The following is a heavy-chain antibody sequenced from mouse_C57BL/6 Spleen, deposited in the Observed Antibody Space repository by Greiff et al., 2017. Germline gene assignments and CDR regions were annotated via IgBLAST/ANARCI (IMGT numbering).Heavy chain of an antibody. Sequence: QVQLQQPGAELVKPGASVELSCKASGYTFTSYWMHWVKQRPGQGLEWIGMIHPNSGSTNYNEKFKSKATLTVDKSSSTAYMQLSSLTSEDSAVYYCATLTGTYWFAYWGQGTLVTVSA. CDR2: IHPNSGST. D-gene: IGHD4-1*01. J-gene: IGHJ3*01. V-gene: IGHV1-64*01. CDR3: ATLTGTYWFAY. CDR1: GYTFTSYW.